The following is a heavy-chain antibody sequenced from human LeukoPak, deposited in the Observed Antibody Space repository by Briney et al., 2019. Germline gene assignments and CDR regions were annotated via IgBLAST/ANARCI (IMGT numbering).Heavy chain of an antibody. CDR1: GFTFRTYW. CDR2: IKQDGSEK. CDR3: ARDHYYDSSGYYYLGPTGDFDY. J-gene: IGHJ4*02. D-gene: IGHD3-22*01. Sequence: PGGSLRLSCAASGFTFRTYWMSWVRQAPGKGLEWVANIKQDGSEKYYVDSVKGRFTISRDNAKNSLYLQMNSLRAEDTAVYYCARDHYYDSSGYYYLGPTGDFDYWGQGTLVTVSS. V-gene: IGHV3-7*01.